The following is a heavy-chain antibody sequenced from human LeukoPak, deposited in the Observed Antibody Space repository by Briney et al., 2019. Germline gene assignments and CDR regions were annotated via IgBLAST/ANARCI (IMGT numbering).Heavy chain of an antibody. J-gene: IGHJ4*02. D-gene: IGHD1-26*01. Sequence: PSQTLSLTCTVSGDSISNGNYYWTWIRQPAGKGLEWIGRIYNSGSTNYNPSLESRVTISVDTSNNHFSLNLNSVTAADTAVYYCARDGGMMHRYLDSWGQGILVTVSS. V-gene: IGHV4-61*02. CDR2: IYNSGST. CDR3: ARDGGMMHRYLDS. CDR1: GDSISNGNYY.